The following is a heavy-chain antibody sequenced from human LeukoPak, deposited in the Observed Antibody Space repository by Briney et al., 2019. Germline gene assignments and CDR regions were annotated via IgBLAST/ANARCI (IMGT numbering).Heavy chain of an antibody. Sequence: ASVKVSCKASGYTFTSYYMHWVRQAPGQGLEWMGIINPSGGSTSYAQKFQGRVTMTRDMSTSTVYMELSSLRSEDTAVCYCASGPLMTNFDYWGQGTLVTVSS. D-gene: IGHD2-8*01. CDR3: ASGPLMTNFDY. CDR2: INPSGGST. V-gene: IGHV1-46*01. CDR1: GYTFTSYY. J-gene: IGHJ4*02.